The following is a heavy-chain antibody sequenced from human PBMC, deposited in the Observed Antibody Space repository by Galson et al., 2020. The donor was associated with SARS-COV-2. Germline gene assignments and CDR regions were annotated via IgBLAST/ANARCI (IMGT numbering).Heavy chain of an antibody. V-gene: IGHV4-31*03. Sequence: SETLSLTCTVSGGSITSGGYYWTWIRQHPGKGLEWIGYIYYSGSTYYNPSLMSRITTSVDTSKNQFSLKLSSVTAADTAVYYCARTVTATLDYFDYWGQGTLVTVSS. CDR2: IYYSGST. CDR3: ARTVTATLDYFDY. J-gene: IGHJ4*02. CDR1: GGSITSGGYY. D-gene: IGHD2-15*01.